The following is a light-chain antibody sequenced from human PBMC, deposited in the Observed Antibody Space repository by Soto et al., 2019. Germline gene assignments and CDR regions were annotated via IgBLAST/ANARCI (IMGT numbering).Light chain of an antibody. V-gene: IGLV2-14*01. CDR1: SSDVGDYDF. CDR2: EVS. Sequence: QSSRTQPASLSGSPGQSITISCTGTSSDVGDYDFVSWYQHYPGKAPQLMIFEVSYRASGVSNRFSGSKSGNTASLTISGLQAEDEADYYCSSYTATSTLPIFGTGTKVTVL. CDR3: SSYTATSTLPI. J-gene: IGLJ1*01.